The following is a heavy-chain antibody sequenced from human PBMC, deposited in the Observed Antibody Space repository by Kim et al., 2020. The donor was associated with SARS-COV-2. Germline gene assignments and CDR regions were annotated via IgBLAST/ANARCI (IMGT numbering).Heavy chain of an antibody. D-gene: IGHD3-16*02. Sequence: TIWRTNYNPSVQSRVTMSVEMTKNQFALKLSSVTAADTAVYYCASALGHWGQGTLVTVSS. CDR2: TIWRT. J-gene: IGHJ4*02. CDR3: ASALGH. V-gene: IGHV4-4*07.